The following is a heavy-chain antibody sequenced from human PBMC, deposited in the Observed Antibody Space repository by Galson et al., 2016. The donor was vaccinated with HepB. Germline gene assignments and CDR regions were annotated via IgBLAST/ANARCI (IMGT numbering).Heavy chain of an antibody. Sequence: SLRLSCAASGFSFSRYAMSWVRQAPGKGLEWVSIISNTGGRTYYADSVKGRFTLSRDNSKNTLHLQMNSLRAEETAVYYCATADAYCGGDCYPSFDYWGQGTLVTVSS. CDR3: ATADAYCGGDCYPSFDY. V-gene: IGHV3-23*01. CDR1: GFSFSRYA. CDR2: ISNTGGRT. D-gene: IGHD2-21*02. J-gene: IGHJ4*02.